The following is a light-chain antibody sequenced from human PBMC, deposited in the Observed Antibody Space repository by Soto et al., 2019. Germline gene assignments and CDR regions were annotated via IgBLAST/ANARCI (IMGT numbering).Light chain of an antibody. CDR1: GRDIGAYNY. Sequence: QSALTQPASVSGSPGQSITISCTGSGRDIGAYNYVSWYQQHPGKAPKLIIYEVENRPSGVSNRFSASKSAFTASLTISGLQAEDEADYYCSSYTTSYFDVFGPGTKLTVL. CDR3: SSYTTSYFDV. V-gene: IGLV2-14*01. J-gene: IGLJ1*01. CDR2: EVE.